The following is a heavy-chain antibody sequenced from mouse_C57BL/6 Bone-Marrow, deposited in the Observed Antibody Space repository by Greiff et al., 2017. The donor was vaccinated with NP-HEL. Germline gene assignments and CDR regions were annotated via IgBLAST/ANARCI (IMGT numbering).Heavy chain of an antibody. D-gene: IGHD2-3*01. Sequence: EVMLVESGGGLVQPGGSLSLSCAASGFTFTDYYMSWVRQPPGKALEWLGFIRNKANGYTTEYSASVKGRFTISRDNSQSILYLQMNALRAEDSATYYCARSSSLDGYYSFAYWGQGTLVTVSA. CDR3: ARSSSLDGYYSFAY. CDR2: IRNKANGYTT. V-gene: IGHV7-3*01. J-gene: IGHJ3*01. CDR1: GFTFTDYY.